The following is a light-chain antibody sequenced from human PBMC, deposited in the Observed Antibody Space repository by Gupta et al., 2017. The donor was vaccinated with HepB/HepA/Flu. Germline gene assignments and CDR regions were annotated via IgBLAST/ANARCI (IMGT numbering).Light chain of an antibody. J-gene: IGKJ1*01. CDR2: WAS. CDR1: QNILYSSDSRNY. Sequence: DIVMTQSSDSLAVSLGERATINCKSSQNILYSSDSRNYLAWYQQKPGQPPKLLIYWASTRESGVPDRFSGSGSGTDFTLTISSLQAEDVAVYYCQQYYSNPQTFRQGTKVEIK. V-gene: IGKV4-1*01. CDR3: QQYYSNPQT.